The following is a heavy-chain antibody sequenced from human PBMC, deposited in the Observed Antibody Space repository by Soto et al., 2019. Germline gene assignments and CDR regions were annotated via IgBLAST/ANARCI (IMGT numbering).Heavy chain of an antibody. J-gene: IGHJ4*02. CDR3: AKDIVKYTYGACDY. CDR1: GFSFNSYG. Sequence: QVQLVESGGAVVQPGKSLRLSCAASGFSFNSYGMYWVRQAPGKGLEWVAAISYDGSNQYHADSVKGRFTISRDNSKSTFYLQMNSLRVEDTAVYYCAKDIVKYTYGACDYWGQGALVTVSS. CDR2: ISYDGSNQ. D-gene: IGHD5-18*01. V-gene: IGHV3-30*18.